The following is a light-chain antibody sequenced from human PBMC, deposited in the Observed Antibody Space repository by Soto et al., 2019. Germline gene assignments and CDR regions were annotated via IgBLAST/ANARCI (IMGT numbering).Light chain of an antibody. CDR3: QQYSDSPLT. V-gene: IGKV3-20*01. J-gene: IGKJ4*01. CDR1: QTVRTNY. CDR2: GAS. Sequence: EIVLTQSPGTLSLSPGERATLSCRASQTVRTNYLAWFQHKPGQAPRLLIYGASSRATGIPDRFSGSGSGTAFNLTINRLAPEDFAVYCCQQYSDSPLTFGGGTKVEIK.